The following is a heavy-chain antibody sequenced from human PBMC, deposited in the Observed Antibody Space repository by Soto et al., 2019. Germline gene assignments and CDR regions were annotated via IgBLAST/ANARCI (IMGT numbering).Heavy chain of an antibody. CDR1: GGTFSSYA. CDR2: IIPIFGTA. J-gene: IGHJ3*02. V-gene: IGHV1-69*06. D-gene: IGHD3-22*01. CDR3: ATDSRVVINTYDAFDI. Sequence: QVQLVQSGAEVKKPGSSVKVCCKASGGTFSSYAISWVRQAPGQGLEWMGGIIPIFGTANYAQKFQGRVTITADKSTSTAYMELSSLRSEDTAVYYCATDSRVVINTYDAFDIWGQGTMVTVSS.